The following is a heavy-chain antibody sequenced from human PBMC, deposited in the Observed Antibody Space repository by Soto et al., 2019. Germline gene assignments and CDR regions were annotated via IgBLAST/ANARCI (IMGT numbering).Heavy chain of an antibody. CDR3: AMEYCSSTSCYRDY. D-gene: IGHD2-2*02. J-gene: IGHJ4*02. CDR2: IIPILGIA. V-gene: IGHV1-69*04. CDR1: GYTFSSYG. Sequence: SVKVSCKASGYTFSSYGISWVRQAPGQGLEWMGRIIPILGIANYAQKFQGRVTITADKSTSTAYMELSSLRSEDTAVYYCAMEYCSSTSCYRDYWGQGTLVTVSS.